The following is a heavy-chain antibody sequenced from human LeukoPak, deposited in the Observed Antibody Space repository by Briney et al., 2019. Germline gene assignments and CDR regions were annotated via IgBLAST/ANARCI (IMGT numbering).Heavy chain of an antibody. Sequence: ASVKVSCKASGYTFTGYYMHWVRQAPGQGLEWMGWINPNSGGTNYAQKFQGRVTMTRDTSASTAYMELSRLRSDDTAVYYCARGGMVRGVIPDYWGQGTLVTVFS. J-gene: IGHJ4*02. D-gene: IGHD3-10*01. CDR3: ARGGMVRGVIPDY. CDR2: INPNSGGT. CDR1: GYTFTGYY. V-gene: IGHV1-2*02.